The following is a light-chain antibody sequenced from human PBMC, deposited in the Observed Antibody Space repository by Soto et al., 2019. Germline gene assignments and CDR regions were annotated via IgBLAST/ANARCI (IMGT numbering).Light chain of an antibody. CDR3: QPANSFPLT. Sequence: DIQVTLSPSSVSASVGDRVTITCRTSQDVSSWLAWYQQKPGKAPELLIYSASTLQTGVPSRFSGSGSGTDFTLTISSLQPEDFATYYCQPANSFPLTFGGGTKVEIK. CDR2: SAS. J-gene: IGKJ4*01. V-gene: IGKV1-12*01. CDR1: QDVSSW.